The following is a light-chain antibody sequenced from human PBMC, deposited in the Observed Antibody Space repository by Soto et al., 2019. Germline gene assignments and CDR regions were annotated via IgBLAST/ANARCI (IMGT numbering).Light chain of an antibody. V-gene: IGLV2-14*02. J-gene: IGLJ1*01. CDR1: NSDIGNYNL. CDR2: EVN. CDR3: CSFTTSTTRV. Sequence: QSALTQPASVSGSPGQSIAISCTGTNSDIGNYNLVSWYQQHPGKAPKLIIYEVNYRPSGVSNRFSGSKSGNTASLTISGLQTEDEADYYCCSFTTSTTRVFGTGTKVTVL.